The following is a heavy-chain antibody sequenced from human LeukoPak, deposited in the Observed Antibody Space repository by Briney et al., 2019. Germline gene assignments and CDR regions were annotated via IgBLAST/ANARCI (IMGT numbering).Heavy chain of an antibody. CDR3: ARESGGSFIDY. D-gene: IGHD2-15*01. J-gene: IGHJ4*02. Sequence: GGSLRLSCAASGFTYSSYSMNWVRQGPGKGLEWVSSISSSSSYIYYADSVKGRFTISRDNAKNSLYLQMNSLRAEDTAVYYCARESGGSFIDYWGQGTLVTVSS. CDR1: GFTYSSYS. V-gene: IGHV3-21*01. CDR2: ISSSSSYI.